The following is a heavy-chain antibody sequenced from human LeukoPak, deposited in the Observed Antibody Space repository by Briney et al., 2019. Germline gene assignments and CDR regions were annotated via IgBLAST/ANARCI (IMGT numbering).Heavy chain of an antibody. CDR2: IQYDGSYK. Sequence: PGGSLRLSCAASGFTFSDYGMHWVRQAPGKGLEWVAFIQYDGSYKFYADSVQGRFSISRDNSKNTLFLQMNSLRPEDSAVYYCAKTSDQLLYSKFDFWGRGTLVTVSS. V-gene: IGHV3-30*02. CDR1: GFTFSDYG. D-gene: IGHD3-3*01. J-gene: IGHJ4*02. CDR3: AKTSDQLLYSKFDF.